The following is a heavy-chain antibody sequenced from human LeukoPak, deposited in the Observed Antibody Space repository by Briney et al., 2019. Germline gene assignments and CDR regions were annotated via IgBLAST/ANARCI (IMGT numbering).Heavy chain of an antibody. CDR1: GFSFSGHW. V-gene: IGHV3-74*01. CDR3: ARGPNSNRSGLDF. CDR2: ISPTGSTT. Sequence: QPGGSLRLSCTASGFSFSGHWTHWARQLPGKGLVWVSRISPTGSTTSYADSVKGRFTVSRDNAKNTLYLQVNNLRAEDTAVYYCARGPNSNRSGLDFWGQGTLLTVSS. D-gene: IGHD1-14*01. J-gene: IGHJ4*02.